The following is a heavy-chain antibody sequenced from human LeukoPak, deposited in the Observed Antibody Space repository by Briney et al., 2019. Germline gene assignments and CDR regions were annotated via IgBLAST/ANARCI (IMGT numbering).Heavy chain of an antibody. J-gene: IGHJ4*02. V-gene: IGHV3-53*01. CDR3: ARGVEPLAANALAY. CDR2: HFSNCHT. CDR1: GFTVITND. Sequence: PGGSLTLSCAASGFTVITNDMTWVRPATGKGLEWVSDHFSNCHTKYADSVQSRFTLSRDNSKNTLYLEMNSLSPDDTAVYYCARGVEPLAANALAYWGQGTLVTVSS. D-gene: IGHD1-14*01.